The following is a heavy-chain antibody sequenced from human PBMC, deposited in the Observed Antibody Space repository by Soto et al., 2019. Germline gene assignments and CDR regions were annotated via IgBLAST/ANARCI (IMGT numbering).Heavy chain of an antibody. CDR3: ARDMGFGLSDY. D-gene: IGHD3-10*01. Sequence: QVQLVQSGAEVKKPGASVKVSCKASGYTFTSYAMHWVRQAPGQWLEWMGWINAGNGNTKYSQKFQGRVTITRDTSASTAYMELSSLTSEDTAVYYCARDMGFGLSDYWGQGTLVTVSS. V-gene: IGHV1-3*01. CDR2: INAGNGNT. CDR1: GYTFTSYA. J-gene: IGHJ4*02.